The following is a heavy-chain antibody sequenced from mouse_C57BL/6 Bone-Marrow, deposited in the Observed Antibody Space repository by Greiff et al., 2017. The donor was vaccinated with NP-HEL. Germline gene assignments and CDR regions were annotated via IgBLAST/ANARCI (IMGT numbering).Heavy chain of an antibody. CDR2: IFPGSGST. J-gene: IGHJ2*01. CDR3: ARWSYYGSSYRDY. Sequence: SGPELVKPGASVKISCKASGYTFTDYYINWVKQRPGQGLEWIGWIFPGSGSTYYNEKFKGKATLTVDKSSSTAYMLLSSLTSEDSAVYFCARWSYYGSSYRDYWGQGTTLTVSS. D-gene: IGHD1-1*01. V-gene: IGHV1-75*01. CDR1: GYTFTDYY.